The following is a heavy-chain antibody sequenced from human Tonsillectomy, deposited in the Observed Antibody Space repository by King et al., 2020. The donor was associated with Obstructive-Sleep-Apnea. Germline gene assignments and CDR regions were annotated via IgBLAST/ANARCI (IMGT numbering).Heavy chain of an antibody. V-gene: IGHV3-30*02. CDR3: AKGELRFLEWAPEDGMDV. Sequence: VQLVESGGGVVQPGRSLRLSCAASGFTFSSYGMHWVRQAPGKGLEWVAFIRYDGSNKYYADSVKGRFTISRDNSKNTLYLQMNSLRAEDTAVYYCAKGELRFLEWAPEDGMDVWGQGTTVTVSS. D-gene: IGHD3-3*01. J-gene: IGHJ6*02. CDR2: IRYDGSNK. CDR1: GFTFSSYG.